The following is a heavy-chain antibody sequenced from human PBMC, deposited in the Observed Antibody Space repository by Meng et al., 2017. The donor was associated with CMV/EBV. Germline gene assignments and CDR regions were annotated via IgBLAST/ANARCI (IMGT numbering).Heavy chain of an antibody. V-gene: IGHV4-39*01. CDR2: IYYSGST. Sequence: SETLSLTCTVSGGSISSSSYYWGWIRQPPGKGLEWIGSIYYSGSTYYNPSLKSRVTISVDTSKNQFSLKLSSVTAADTAVYYCARRSYRRTLDYWGQGTLVTVSS. J-gene: IGHJ4*02. CDR1: GGSISSSSYY. CDR3: ARRSYRRTLDY. D-gene: IGHD1-26*01.